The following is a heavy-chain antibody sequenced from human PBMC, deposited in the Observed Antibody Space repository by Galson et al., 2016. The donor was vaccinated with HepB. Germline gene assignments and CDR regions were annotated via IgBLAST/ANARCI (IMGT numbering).Heavy chain of an antibody. CDR3: ARDAMVQGLNPSVYFDG. CDR2: IIPFLGAK. J-gene: IGHJ4*02. D-gene: IGHD3-10*01. V-gene: IGHV1-69*08. Sequence: SVKVSCKASGGTFNTFNINWVRQAPGQGLDWMGRIIPFLGAKNYAQMFQGRVTFTVDRSTDTAYMELTSLTSDDTAVYFCARDAMVQGLNPSVYFDGWGQGTLVTVSS. CDR1: GGTFNTFN.